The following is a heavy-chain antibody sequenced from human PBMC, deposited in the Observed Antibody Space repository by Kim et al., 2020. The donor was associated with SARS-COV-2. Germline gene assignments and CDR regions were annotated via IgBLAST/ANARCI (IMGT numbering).Heavy chain of an antibody. Sequence: TRYSPSFQGQVTISADKSISTAYLQWSSLKASDTAMYYCARQSDFSWFDPWGQGTLVTVSS. V-gene: IGHV5-51*01. D-gene: IGHD3-3*01. J-gene: IGHJ5*02. CDR3: ARQSDFSWFDP. CDR2: T.